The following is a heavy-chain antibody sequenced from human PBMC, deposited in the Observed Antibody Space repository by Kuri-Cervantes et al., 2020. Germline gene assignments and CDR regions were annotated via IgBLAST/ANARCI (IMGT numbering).Heavy chain of an antibody. J-gene: IGHJ5*02. V-gene: IGHV4-31*03. CDR3: ARFHYYDSSGYRS. CDR1: GGSIGSGGYY. CDR2: IYYSGST. Sequence: SETLSLTCTVSGGSIGSGGYYWSWIRQHPGKGLEWIGYIYYSGSTYYNPSLKSRVTISVDTSKNQFSLKLSSVTAADTAVYYCARFHYYDSSGYRSWGQGTLVTVSS. D-gene: IGHD3-22*01.